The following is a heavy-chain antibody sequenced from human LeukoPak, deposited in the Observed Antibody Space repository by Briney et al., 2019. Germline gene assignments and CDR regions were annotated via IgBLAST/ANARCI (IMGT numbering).Heavy chain of an antibody. CDR3: ATSGIAARPGSDY. Sequence: SWIRQPPGKGLEWIGYIYYSGSTYYNPSLKSRVTISVDTSKNQFSLKLSSVTAADTAVYYCATSGIAARPGSDYWGQGTLVTVSS. J-gene: IGHJ4*02. D-gene: IGHD6-6*01. CDR2: IYYSGST. V-gene: IGHV4-30-4*08.